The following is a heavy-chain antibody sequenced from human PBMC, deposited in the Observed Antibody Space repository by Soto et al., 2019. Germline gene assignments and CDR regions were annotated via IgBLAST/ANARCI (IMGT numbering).Heavy chain of an antibody. D-gene: IGHD2-15*01. V-gene: IGHV3-49*03. J-gene: IGHJ4*02. CDR1: GFTFGDYA. Sequence: GGSLRLSCTASGFTFGDYAMSWFRQAPGKGLEWVGFIRSKAYGGTTEYAASVKGRFTISRDDSKSIAYLQMNSLKTEDTAVYYCTTLIVAVVAATPVGYFDYWGQGTLVTVSS. CDR3: TTLIVAVVAATPVGYFDY. CDR2: IRSKAYGGTT.